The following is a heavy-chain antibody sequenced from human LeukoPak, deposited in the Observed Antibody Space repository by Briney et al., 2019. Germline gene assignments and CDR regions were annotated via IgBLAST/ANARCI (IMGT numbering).Heavy chain of an antibody. V-gene: IGHV3-23*01. J-gene: IGHJ4*02. CDR1: GFTFSTYA. D-gene: IGHD1-1*01. Sequence: GVSVRLSCAASGFTFSTYAMSWVRQAPGKGLEWVSALSGSGGSKYYADSVKGRFTISRDNSKNTLYLQMNSLRAEDTAVYYCAKERTSEGYFDYWGQGTLVTVSS. CDR2: LSGSGGSK. CDR3: AKERTSEGYFDY.